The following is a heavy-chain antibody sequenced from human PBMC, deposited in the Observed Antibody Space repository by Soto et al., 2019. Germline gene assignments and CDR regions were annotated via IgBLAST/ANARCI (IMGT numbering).Heavy chain of an antibody. CDR2: IIPILGIA. V-gene: IGHV1-69*08. Sequence: QVQLVQSGAEVKKPGSSVKVSCKASGGTFSSYTISWVRQAPGQGLAWMGRIIPILGIANYAQTFQGRVRITAHKSTSTAYMELSSMRSEDTAVYYCSREPDYGDYFYFDFWGQGTLVTVSS. CDR1: GGTFSSYT. CDR3: SREPDYGDYFYFDF. D-gene: IGHD4-17*01. J-gene: IGHJ4*02.